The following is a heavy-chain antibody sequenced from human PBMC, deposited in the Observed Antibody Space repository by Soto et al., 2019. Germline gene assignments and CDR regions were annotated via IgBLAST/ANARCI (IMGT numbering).Heavy chain of an antibody. D-gene: IGHD5-12*01. CDR2: ISSSSSYI. Sequence: GGSLRLSCAASGFTFSIYSMNWVRQAPGKGLEWVSSISSSSSYIYYADSVKGRFTISRDNAKNSLYLQMNSLRAEDTAVYYCSRDLVVATYAWVGMDVWGQGTTVTVSS. V-gene: IGHV3-21*01. CDR1: GFTFSIYS. CDR3: SRDLVVATYAWVGMDV. J-gene: IGHJ6*02.